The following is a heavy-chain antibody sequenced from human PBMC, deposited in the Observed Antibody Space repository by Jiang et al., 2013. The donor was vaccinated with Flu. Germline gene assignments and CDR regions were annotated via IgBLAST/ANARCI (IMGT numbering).Heavy chain of an antibody. CDR1: SSNSAA. CDR3: AREGDSGYPDAFDI. V-gene: IGHV6-1*01. J-gene: IGHJ3*02. CDR2: TYYRSKWYN. Sequence: SSNSAAWNWIRQSPSRGLEWLGRTYYRSKWYNDYAVSVKSRITINPDTSKNQFSLQLNSVTPEDTAVYYCAREGDSGYPDAFDIWGQGTMVTVSS. D-gene: IGHD5-12*01.